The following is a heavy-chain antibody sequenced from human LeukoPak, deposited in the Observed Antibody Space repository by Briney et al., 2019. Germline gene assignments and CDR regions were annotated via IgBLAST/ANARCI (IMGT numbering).Heavy chain of an antibody. D-gene: IGHD3-16*02. J-gene: IGHJ5*02. CDR1: GGSISSYQ. V-gene: IGHV4-59*01. Sequence: SETLSLTCTVSGGSISSYQWSWIRQPPGKGLEWIGYIYYSGSTDYNPSLKSRVTITLDTSKNQFSLKLSSVTAADTAVYYCARGSYDYVWGSYRSWWFDPWGQGTLVTVSS. CDR2: IYYSGST. CDR3: ARGSYDYVWGSYRSWWFDP.